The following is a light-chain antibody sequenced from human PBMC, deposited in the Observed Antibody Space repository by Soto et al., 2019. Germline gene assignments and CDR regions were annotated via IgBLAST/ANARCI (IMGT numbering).Light chain of an antibody. CDR3: AAWDDSLNGPV. CDR1: NSDVGGYNL. J-gene: IGLJ3*02. Sequence: QSALSQPASVSGSPGQSFTIPCTGTNSDVGGYNLVSWYQQHPGKAPKLIIYSDNQRPSGVPDRFSGSKSGTSASLAISGLQSEDEADYHCAAWDDSLNGPVFGGGTKLTVL. CDR2: SDN. V-gene: IGLV2-14*02.